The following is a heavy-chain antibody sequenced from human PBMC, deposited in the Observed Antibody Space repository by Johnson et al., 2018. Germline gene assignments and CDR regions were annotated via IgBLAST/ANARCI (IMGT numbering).Heavy chain of an antibody. CDR2: IKSEKNGGTT. CDR3: ATEGFTYGYHAVDN. J-gene: IGHJ3*02. V-gene: IGHV3-15*01. CDR1: GFTFSNAW. D-gene: IGHD5-18*01. Sequence: EVQLVETGGGLVKPGGSLRLSCAASGFTFSNAWMSWVRQAPGKGLAWVGRIKSEKNGGTTDYAAPVKGRFTISRDDSKNTLYLQMNSLKTEDTAVYYCATEGFTYGYHAVDNWGQGTMVTVSS.